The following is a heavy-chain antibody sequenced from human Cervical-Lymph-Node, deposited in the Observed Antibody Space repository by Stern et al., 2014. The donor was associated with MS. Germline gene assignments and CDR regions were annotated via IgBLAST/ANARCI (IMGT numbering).Heavy chain of an antibody. CDR2: INVSGST. CDR3: ARDRGVGGLFDY. V-gene: IGHV4-61*02. Sequence: QVQLQESRPGLVKPTQTLSLTCTVSGDSIYSGTYSWSWIRQSAGKGLEWIARINVSGSTNSNPSLKSRLTMSIDTSKNQFSLRLSSVTAADTAVYYCARDRGVGGLFDYWGQGTLGIVSS. J-gene: IGHJ4*02. CDR1: GDSIYSGTYS. D-gene: IGHD3-10*01.